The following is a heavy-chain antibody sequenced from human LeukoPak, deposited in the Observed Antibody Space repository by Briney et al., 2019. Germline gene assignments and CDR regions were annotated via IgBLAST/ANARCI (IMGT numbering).Heavy chain of an antibody. J-gene: IGHJ3*02. V-gene: IGHV3-49*04. CDR2: IRSKAYGGTT. D-gene: IGHD3-22*01. CDR3: TRAIKRQSTMIVVVIGEEDAFDI. CDR1: GFTFGDYT. Sequence: SLRLSCTASGFTFGDYTMSWVRQAPGKGLEWVGFIRSKAYGGTTEYAASVKGRFTISRDDSKSIAYLQMNSLKTEDTAVYYCTRAIKRQSTMIVVVIGEEDAFDIWGQGAMVTVSS.